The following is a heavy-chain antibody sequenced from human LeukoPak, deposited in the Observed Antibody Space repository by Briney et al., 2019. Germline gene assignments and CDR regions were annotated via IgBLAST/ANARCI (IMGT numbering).Heavy chain of an antibody. CDR2: IHHSEST. CDR1: GDSISSNYW. V-gene: IGHV4-4*02. CDR3: ARGIPGYFGTSGYYYEY. J-gene: IGHJ4*02. D-gene: IGHD3-22*01. Sequence: ASGTLSLTCAVSGDSISSNYWWTWVRQPPGKGLEWIGEIHHSESTNFNPSLKSRVTISVDKSKNHFSLSLTSVSAADTAVYYCARGIPGYFGTSGYYYEYWGQGILVTVSS.